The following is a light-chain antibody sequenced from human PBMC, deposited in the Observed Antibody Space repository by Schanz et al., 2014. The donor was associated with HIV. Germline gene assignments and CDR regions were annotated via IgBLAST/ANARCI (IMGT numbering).Light chain of an antibody. CDR1: QRVSSRD. Sequence: EIVLTQSPGTLSLSPGERVTLSCRASQRVSSRDFPWHQPKPGQAPRHLIYGASSRATGIPDRFSGSGSGTDFTLTISRLEPEDFAVYYCQQYGSSPKLTFGGGTKVEIK. J-gene: IGKJ4*01. V-gene: IGKV3-20*01. CDR3: QQYGSSPKLT. CDR2: GAS.